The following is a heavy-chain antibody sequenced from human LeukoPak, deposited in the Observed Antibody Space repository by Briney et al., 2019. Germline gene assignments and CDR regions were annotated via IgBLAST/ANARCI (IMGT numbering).Heavy chain of an antibody. CDR3: AKTNLGYCSSTSCCDYYYYMDV. V-gene: IGHV1-8*01. CDR1: GYTFTSYD. D-gene: IGHD2-2*01. J-gene: IGHJ6*03. CDR2: MNPNSGNT. Sequence: ASVKVSCKASGYTFTSYDINWVRQATGQGLEWMGWMNPNSGNTGYAQKFQGRVTMTRNTSISTAYMELSSLRSEDTAVYYCAKTNLGYCSSTSCCDYYYYMDVWGKGTTVTVSS.